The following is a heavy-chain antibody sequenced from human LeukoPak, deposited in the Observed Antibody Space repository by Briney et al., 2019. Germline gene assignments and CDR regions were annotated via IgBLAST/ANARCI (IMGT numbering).Heavy chain of an antibody. Sequence: PGGSLRLSCAASGFTFSDYSMNWVRQAPGKGLEWVSSISSSGSTIYYADSVKGRFTISRDNAKNSLYLQMNSLRAEDTALYYCARGRSYYDSGGFENYWGQGTLVTVSS. CDR1: GFTFSDYS. V-gene: IGHV3-48*04. J-gene: IGHJ4*02. CDR3: ARGRSYYDSGGFENY. CDR2: ISSSGSTI. D-gene: IGHD3-22*01.